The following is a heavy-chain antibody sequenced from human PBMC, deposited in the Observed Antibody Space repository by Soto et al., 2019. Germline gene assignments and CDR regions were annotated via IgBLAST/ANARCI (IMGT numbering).Heavy chain of an antibody. CDR3: AKDNGGATRYYYYGMDV. CDR1: GFTFSSYG. V-gene: IGHV3-30*18. CDR2: ISYDGSNK. J-gene: IGHJ6*02. D-gene: IGHD1-26*01. Sequence: GGSLRLSCAASGFTFSSYGMHWVRQAAGKGLEWVAVISYDGSNKYYADSVKGRFTISRDNSKNTLYLQMNSLRAEDTAVYYCAKDNGGATRYYYYGMDVWGQGTTVTVSS.